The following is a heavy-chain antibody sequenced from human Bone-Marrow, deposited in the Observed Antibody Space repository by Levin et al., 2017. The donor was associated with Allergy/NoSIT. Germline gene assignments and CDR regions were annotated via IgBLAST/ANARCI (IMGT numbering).Heavy chain of an antibody. Sequence: ASVKVSCKASGYTFTSYDINWVRQATGQGLEWMGWMNPNSGNTGYAQKFQGRVTMTRNTSISTAYMELSSLRSEDTAVYYCARGQRYDFWSGYYLRDWFDPWGQGTLVTVSS. CDR1: GYTFTSYD. CDR3: ARGQRYDFWSGYYLRDWFDP. CDR2: MNPNSGNT. V-gene: IGHV1-8*01. D-gene: IGHD3-3*01. J-gene: IGHJ5*02.